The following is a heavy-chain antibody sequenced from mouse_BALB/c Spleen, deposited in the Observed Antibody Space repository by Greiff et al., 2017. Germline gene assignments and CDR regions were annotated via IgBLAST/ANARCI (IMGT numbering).Heavy chain of an antibody. Sequence: DVKLVESGGGLVQPGGSRKLSCAASGFTFSSFGMHWVRQAPEKGLEWVAYISSGSSTIYYADTVKGRFTISRDNPKNTLFLQMTSLRSEDTAMYYCARGDGYAMDYWGQGTSVTVSS. CDR1: GFTFSSFG. CDR3: ARGDGYAMDY. D-gene: IGHD3-3*01. CDR2: ISSGSSTI. J-gene: IGHJ4*01. V-gene: IGHV5-17*02.